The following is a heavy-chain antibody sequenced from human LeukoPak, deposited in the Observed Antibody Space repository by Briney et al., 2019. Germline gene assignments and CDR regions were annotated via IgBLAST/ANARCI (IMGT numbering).Heavy chain of an antibody. Sequence: GESLKISCKGSGYSFTTYWIGWVRQMPGKGLEWMGIIYPGDFDTRYSPSFRGQVTISVDKSINTAYLQWSSLKASDTAMYYCARAPTSVSNPYYFDYWGQGALVTVSP. CDR1: GYSFTTYW. CDR3: ARAPTSVSNPYYFDY. J-gene: IGHJ4*02. V-gene: IGHV5-51*01. CDR2: IYPGDFDT.